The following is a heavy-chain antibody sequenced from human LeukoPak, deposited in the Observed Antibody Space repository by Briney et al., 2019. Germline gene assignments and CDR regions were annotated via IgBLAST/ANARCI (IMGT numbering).Heavy chain of an antibody. Sequence: PSETLSLTCTVSGGAISSRSSYWGWIRQPPGKGLEWIGSMYHSGSTYYNASLKSRVTISVDTSKNQFSLKLTSVTAADTAVYYCARIPTVTFFDYWGQGTLVTVSS. CDR3: ARIPTVTFFDY. V-gene: IGHV4-39*07. CDR1: GGAISSRSSY. D-gene: IGHD4-17*01. J-gene: IGHJ4*02. CDR2: MYHSGST.